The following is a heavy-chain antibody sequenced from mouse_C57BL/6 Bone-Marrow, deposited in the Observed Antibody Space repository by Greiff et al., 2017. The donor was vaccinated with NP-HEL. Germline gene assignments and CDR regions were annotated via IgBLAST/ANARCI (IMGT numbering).Heavy chain of an antibody. J-gene: IGHJ4*01. Sequence: EVQLQESGPELVKPGASVKIPCKASGYTFTDYNMDWVKQSHGQSLEWIGDINPNNGGTIYNQNFKGKATLTVDKSSSTAYMELRSLTSEDTAVYYCARDYYGAHYAMDYWGQGTSVTVSS. V-gene: IGHV1-18*01. CDR3: ARDYYGAHYAMDY. CDR2: INPNNGGT. CDR1: GYTFTDYN. D-gene: IGHD1-1*01.